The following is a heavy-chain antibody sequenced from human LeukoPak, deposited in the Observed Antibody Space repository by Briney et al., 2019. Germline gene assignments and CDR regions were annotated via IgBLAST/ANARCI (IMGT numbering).Heavy chain of an antibody. Sequence: GGSLRLSCAASGFTFSSYAMSWVRQAPGKGLEWVSVISGNGGSTHYADSVKGRFTISRDNSKNTLYLQMNSLRAEDTAVYYCARGMVACDYWGQGTLVTVSS. CDR1: GFTFSSYA. V-gene: IGHV3-23*01. J-gene: IGHJ4*02. CDR3: ARGMVACDY. D-gene: IGHD3-10*01. CDR2: ISGNGGST.